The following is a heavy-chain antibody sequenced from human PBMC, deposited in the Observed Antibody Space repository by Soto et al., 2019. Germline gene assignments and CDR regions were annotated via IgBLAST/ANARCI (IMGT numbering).Heavy chain of an antibody. D-gene: IGHD5-12*01. Sequence: QVQLVQSGAEVKKPGSSVTFSCKASGGTFSSYTISWVRQAPGQGLEWMGGIIPIFGTANYAQKFQGRVTITADESASTAYMELGSLRSEDTAVYYCARGNHRWLQLWYFDIWGRGTLVTVSS. CDR3: ARGNHRWLQLWYFDI. CDR1: GGTFSSYT. V-gene: IGHV1-69*12. CDR2: IIPIFGTA. J-gene: IGHJ2*01.